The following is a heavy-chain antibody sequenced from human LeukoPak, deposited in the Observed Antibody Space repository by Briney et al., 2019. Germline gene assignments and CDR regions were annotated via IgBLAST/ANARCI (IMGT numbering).Heavy chain of an antibody. CDR2: IRYDGSNE. CDR3: AKTKGYTFDY. D-gene: IGHD5-18*01. V-gene: IGHV3-30*02. CDR1: GFTFSDYG. Sequence: GGSLRLSCAASGFTFSDYGMHWVRQAPGKGLEWVAFIRYDGSNEYYADSVKGRFTISRDNSKYTLFVQMNGLRAEDTAVYHCAKTKGYTFDYWGQGTLVTVSA. J-gene: IGHJ4*02.